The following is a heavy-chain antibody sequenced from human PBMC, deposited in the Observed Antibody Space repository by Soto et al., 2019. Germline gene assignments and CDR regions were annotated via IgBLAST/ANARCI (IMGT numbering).Heavy chain of an antibody. D-gene: IGHD6-13*01. J-gene: IGHJ3*01. CDR1: GYTFASYG. V-gene: IGHV1-18*01. CDR2: ISAYNGHT. CDR3: ARDSFTGKAKVTWAFDF. Sequence: ASVKVSCKASGYTFASYGISWVRQAPGQGLEWMAWISAYNGHTNYSQSLQGRVLMTTDTSTNTAYMDLRRLRSDDAAVYYCARDSFTGKAKVTWAFDFWAQGTMVTVSS.